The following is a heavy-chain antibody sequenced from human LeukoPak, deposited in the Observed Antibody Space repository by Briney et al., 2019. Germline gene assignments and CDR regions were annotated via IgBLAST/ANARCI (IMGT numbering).Heavy chain of an antibody. D-gene: IGHD3-16*01. J-gene: IGHJ4*02. V-gene: IGHV1-69*13. CDR3: ARDRGRAMGVDY. CDR1: GGTFSRYA. CDR2: IIPIFGTA. Sequence: ASVKVSCKASGGTFSRYAINWVRQAPGQGLEWMGGIIPIFGTANYAQKFQGRVTITADESTSTAYMELSSLRSEDTAVYYCARDRGRAMGVDYWGQGTLVTVSS.